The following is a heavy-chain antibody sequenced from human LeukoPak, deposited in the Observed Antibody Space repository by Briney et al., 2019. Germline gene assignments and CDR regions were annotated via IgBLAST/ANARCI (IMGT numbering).Heavy chain of an antibody. CDR2: IKQDGSER. J-gene: IGHJ4*02. V-gene: IGHV3-7*03. CDR1: GFTFSNSW. D-gene: IGHD6-19*01. CDR3: TKDSVWAIDY. Sequence: GGSLRLSCAASGFTFSNSWMKWVRQAPGKGLEWVASIKQDGSERYYVDSVKGRFTISRDNAKNSLYLQMNSLRAEDTAVYYCTKDSVWAIDYWGQGTLVIVSS.